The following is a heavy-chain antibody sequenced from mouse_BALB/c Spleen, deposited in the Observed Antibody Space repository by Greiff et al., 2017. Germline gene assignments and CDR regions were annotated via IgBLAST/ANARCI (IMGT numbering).Heavy chain of an antibody. CDR2: IDPANGNT. D-gene: IGHD2-1*01. J-gene: IGHJ4*01. CDR1: GFNIKDTY. CDR3: ARGRDGNYPYYYAMDY. V-gene: IGHV14-3*02. Sequence: EVQLQQSGAELVKPGASVKLSCTASGFNIKDTYMHWVKQRPEQGLECIGRIDPANGNTKYDPKFQGKATITADTSSNTAYLQLSSLTSEDTAVYYCARGRDGNYPYYYAMDYWGQGTSVTVSS.